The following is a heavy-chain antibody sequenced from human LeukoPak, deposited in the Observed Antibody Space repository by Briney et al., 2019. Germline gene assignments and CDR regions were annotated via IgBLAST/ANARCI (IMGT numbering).Heavy chain of an antibody. CDR2: IYHSEST. D-gene: IGHD5-12*01. Sequence: PSETLSLTCTLSGGSISSGGYYWSWLRQPAGKGLEWIGYIYHSESTYYNPFLKSRVTISVDRSKNQFSLKLSSVTAADTAVYYCAREGGVYCGYDYSWGQGTLVTVSS. CDR3: AREGGVYCGYDYS. CDR1: GGSISSGGYY. V-gene: IGHV4-30-2*01. J-gene: IGHJ4*02.